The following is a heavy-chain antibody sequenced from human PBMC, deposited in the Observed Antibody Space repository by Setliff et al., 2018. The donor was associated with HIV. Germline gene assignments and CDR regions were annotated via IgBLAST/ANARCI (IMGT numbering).Heavy chain of an antibody. CDR3: TTPQWLVPDAFDI. CDR2: LSGSGGIT. CDR1: GFTFTDYA. Sequence: GGSLRLSCVTSGFTFTDYAMTWVRQAPGEGLQYVSALSGSGGITYYADSVKGRFTLFRDTSKDTLYLQMISLRAEDTAVYYCTTPQWLVPDAFDIWGQGTMVTVSS. V-gene: IGHV3-23*01. D-gene: IGHD6-19*01. J-gene: IGHJ3*02.